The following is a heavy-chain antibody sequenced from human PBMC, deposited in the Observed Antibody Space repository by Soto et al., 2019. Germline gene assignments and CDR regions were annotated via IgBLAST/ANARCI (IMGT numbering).Heavy chain of an antibody. J-gene: IGHJ4*02. CDR3: ARGSITMIRRPLDY. Sequence: ASVKVSCKASGYTFTSYYMHWVRQAPGQGLEWMGIINPSGGSTSYAQKFQGWVTMTRDTSISTAYMELSRLRSDDTAVYYCARGSITMIRRPLDYWGQGTLVTVSS. CDR1: GYTFTSYY. CDR2: INPSGGST. D-gene: IGHD3-22*01. V-gene: IGHV1-46*01.